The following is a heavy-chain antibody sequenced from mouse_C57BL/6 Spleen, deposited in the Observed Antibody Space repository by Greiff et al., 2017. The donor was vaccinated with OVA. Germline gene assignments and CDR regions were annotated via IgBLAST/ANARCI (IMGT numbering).Heavy chain of an antibody. CDR3: ARSPTGTENY. V-gene: IGHV1-82*01. Sequence: VQLHQSGPELVKPGASVKISCKASGYAFSSSWMNWVKQRPGKGLEWIGRIYPGDGDTNYNGKFKGKATLTADKSSSTAYMQLSSLTSEDSAVYFCARSPTGTENYWGQGTTLTVSS. J-gene: IGHJ2*01. CDR2: IYPGDGDT. D-gene: IGHD4-1*02. CDR1: GYAFSSSW.